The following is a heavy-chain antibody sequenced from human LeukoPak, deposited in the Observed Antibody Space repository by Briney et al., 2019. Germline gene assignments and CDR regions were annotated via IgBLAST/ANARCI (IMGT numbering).Heavy chain of an antibody. D-gene: IGHD2-2*01. CDR1: GGSISSYY. CDR3: ARDTTPQAVPAAYYGMDV. Sequence: SETLSLTCTVSGGSISSYYWSWIRQPAGKGLEGIGRIYTSGSTNYNPSLKSRVTMSIDTSKNQFSLKLSSVTAADTAVYYCARDTTPQAVPAAYYGMDVWGQGTTVTVSS. J-gene: IGHJ6*02. CDR2: IYTSGST. V-gene: IGHV4-4*07.